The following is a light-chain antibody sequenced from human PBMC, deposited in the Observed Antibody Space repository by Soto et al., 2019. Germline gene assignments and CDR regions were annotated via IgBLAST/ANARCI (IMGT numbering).Light chain of an antibody. CDR3: SSYAGSNNVV. CDR2: EVS. V-gene: IGLV2-8*01. CDR1: SSDVGAYNY. Sequence: QSALTQPRSVSGSPGQSVTISCTGTSSDVGAYNYVSWYQQLPGKAPKLMIYEVSKRPSGVPDRFSGSKSGNTASLTVSGLQAEDEADYYCSSYAGSNNVVFGGGTKLTVL. J-gene: IGLJ2*01.